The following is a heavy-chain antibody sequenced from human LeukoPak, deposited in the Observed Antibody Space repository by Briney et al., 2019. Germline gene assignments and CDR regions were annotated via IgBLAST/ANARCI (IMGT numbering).Heavy chain of an antibody. D-gene: IGHD3-10*01. CDR2: INHSGST. V-gene: IGHV4-34*01. CDR1: GGSFSGYY. Sequence: PSETLSLTCAVYGGSFSGYYWSWIRQPPGKGLEWIGEINHSGSTNYNPSLKSRVTISVDTSKSQFSLKLSSVTAADTAVYYCARRLVRGARRFYYFDYWGQGTLVTVSS. CDR3: ARRLVRGARRFYYFDY. J-gene: IGHJ4*02.